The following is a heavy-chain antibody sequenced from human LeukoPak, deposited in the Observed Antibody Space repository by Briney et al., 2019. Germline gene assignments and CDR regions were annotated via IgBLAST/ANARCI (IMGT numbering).Heavy chain of an antibody. V-gene: IGHV1-2*02. J-gene: IGHJ3*02. CDR2: INPNSGGT. D-gene: IGHD2-2*01. CDR3: ARDGITDIVVVPAGDDAFDI. Sequence: ASVKVSCKASGYTFTGYYMHWVRQAPGQGLEWMGWINPNSGGTNYAQKFQGRVTMTRDTSISTACMELSRLRSDDTAVYYCARDGITDIVVVPAGDDAFDIWGQGTMVTVSS. CDR1: GYTFTGYY.